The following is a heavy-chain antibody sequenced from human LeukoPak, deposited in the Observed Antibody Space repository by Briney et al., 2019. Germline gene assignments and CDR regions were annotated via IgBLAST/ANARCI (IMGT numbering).Heavy chain of an antibody. J-gene: IGHJ4*02. D-gene: IGHD2-15*01. CDR3: AKNKGWELPAELDS. CDR1: GFTFKNSW. CDR2: INQDGDEK. V-gene: IGHV3-7*01. Sequence: GGSLRLSCAASGFTFKNSWMSWVRQAPGKGLEWVANINQDGDEKYYVDSVKGRFTISRDDAQTSVYLQLSSLRPEDTAVYYCAKNKGWELPAELDSWGQGALVIVSS.